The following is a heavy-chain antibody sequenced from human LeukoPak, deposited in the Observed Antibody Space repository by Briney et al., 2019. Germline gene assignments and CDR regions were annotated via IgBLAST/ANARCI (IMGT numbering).Heavy chain of an antibody. J-gene: IGHJ3*02. CDR2: ISAYNGNT. Sequence: ASVKVSCKASGYTFTSYGISWVRQAPGQGLEWMGWISAYNGNTNYAQKLQGRVTMTTDTSTSTAYMELSSLRSEDTAVYYCARSQGGTERENDAFDIWGQGTMVTVSS. CDR1: GYTFTSYG. CDR3: ARSQGGTERENDAFDI. V-gene: IGHV1-18*01. D-gene: IGHD1-1*01.